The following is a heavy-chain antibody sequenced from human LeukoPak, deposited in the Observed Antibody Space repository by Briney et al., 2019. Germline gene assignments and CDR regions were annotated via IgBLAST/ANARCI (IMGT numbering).Heavy chain of an antibody. D-gene: IGHD6-6*01. Sequence: GGSLRLSCAASGFTFSSYAMSWVRQAPGKGLEWVSYISSSGSTIYYADSVKGRFTISRDNAKNSLYLQMNSLRAEDTAVYYCASSYSSSSYFDYWGQGTLVTVSS. CDR1: GFTFSSYA. CDR2: ISSSGSTI. J-gene: IGHJ4*02. CDR3: ASSYSSSSYFDY. V-gene: IGHV3-48*03.